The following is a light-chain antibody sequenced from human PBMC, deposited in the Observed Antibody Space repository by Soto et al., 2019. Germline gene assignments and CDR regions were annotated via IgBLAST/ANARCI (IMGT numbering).Light chain of an antibody. CDR2: GAS. V-gene: IGKV3-20*01. CDR1: HTVGSN. CDR3: EQYGSSPHT. J-gene: IGKJ5*01. Sequence: EIVMTQSPATLSVSPGERATLSCRASHTVGSNLAWYQQKPGQAPRLLIYGASSRATGIPDRFSGSGSGTDFTLTISRLEPEDFAVYYCEQYGSSPHTFGQGTRLEIK.